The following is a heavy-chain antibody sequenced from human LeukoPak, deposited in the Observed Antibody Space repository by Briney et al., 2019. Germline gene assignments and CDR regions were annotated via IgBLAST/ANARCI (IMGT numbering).Heavy chain of an antibody. CDR1: GFTFSSYS. J-gene: IGHJ1*01. CDR2: ISSSSSYI. CDR3: ARVDIVVVPAAASAEYFQH. V-gene: IGHV3-21*01. Sequence: GGSLRLSCAASGFTFSSYSMNWVRQAPGKGLEWVSSISSSSSYIYYADSVKGRFTISRDNAKNSLYLQMNSLRAEDTAVYYCARVDIVVVPAAASAEYFQHWGQGTLVTVSS. D-gene: IGHD2-2*01.